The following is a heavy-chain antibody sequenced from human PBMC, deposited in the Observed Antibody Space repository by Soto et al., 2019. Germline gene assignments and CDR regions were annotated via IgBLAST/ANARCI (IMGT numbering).Heavy chain of an antibody. CDR3: ARDNPRYCSGGSCYHYYYYGMEV. CDR1: GGSISSYY. CDR2: IYTSGST. D-gene: IGHD2-15*01. V-gene: IGHV4-4*07. J-gene: IGHJ6*02. Sequence: LSLTCTVSGGSISSYYWSWIRQPAGKGLEWIGRIYTSGSTNYNPSLKSRVTMSVDTSKNQFSLKLSSVTAADSAVYYCARDNPRYCSGGSCYHYYYYGMEVWGQGATVTVSS.